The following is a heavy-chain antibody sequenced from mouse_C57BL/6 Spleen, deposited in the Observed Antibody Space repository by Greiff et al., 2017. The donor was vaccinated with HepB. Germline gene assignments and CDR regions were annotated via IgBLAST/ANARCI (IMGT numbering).Heavy chain of an antibody. J-gene: IGHJ4*01. CDR3: ARWDFIVGRNMDY. CDR2: IYPGSGST. CDR1: GYTFTSYW. Sequence: VQLQQPGAELVKPGASVKMSCKASGYTFTSYWITWVKQRPGQGLEWIGDIYPGSGSTNYNEKFKSKATLTVDTSSSTAYMQLSSLTSEDSAVYYCARWDFIVGRNMDYWGQGTSVTVSS. V-gene: IGHV1-55*01. D-gene: IGHD1-1*01.